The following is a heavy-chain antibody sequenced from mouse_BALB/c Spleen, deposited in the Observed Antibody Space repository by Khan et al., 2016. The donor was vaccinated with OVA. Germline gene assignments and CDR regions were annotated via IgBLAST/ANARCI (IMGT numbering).Heavy chain of an antibody. CDR3: ARGGYGGFAY. Sequence: QVQLQQSGGDLMKPGASVKISCTATGYTFSSYWIEWVKQRPGHGLEWIGQIFPGSVSTTYTEKFKGKATFTADTSSNTAYLQLSSLTSEDSAVYYCARGGYGGFAYWGQGTLVTVSA. CDR2: IFPGSVST. CDR1: GYTFSSYW. V-gene: IGHV1-9*01. J-gene: IGHJ3*01. D-gene: IGHD2-2*01.